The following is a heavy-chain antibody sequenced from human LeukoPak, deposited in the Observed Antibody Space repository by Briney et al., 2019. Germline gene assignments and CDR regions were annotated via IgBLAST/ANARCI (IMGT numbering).Heavy chain of an antibody. V-gene: IGHV4-39*07. J-gene: IGHJ4*02. Sequence: SETLSLTCSVSGGSISKNGYYWGWIRQSPETGLEWIGSMHYSGSTYYNPSLNSRVTISVDTSKNQFSLKLTSVTAADTAVYYCCGSGWFAGPFGYWGQGALVTVSS. D-gene: IGHD6-19*01. CDR1: GGSISKNGYY. CDR3: CGSGWFAGPFGY. CDR2: MHYSGST.